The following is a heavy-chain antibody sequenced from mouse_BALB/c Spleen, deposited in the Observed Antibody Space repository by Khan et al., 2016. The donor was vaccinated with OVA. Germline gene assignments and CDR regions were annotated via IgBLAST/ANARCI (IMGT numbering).Heavy chain of an antibody. D-gene: IGHD2-3*01. Sequence: QVQLKQSGPGLVAPSQSLSITCTVSGFSLTGYGVNWVRQPPGKGLEWLGMIWGDGSTDYNSALKSRLSISKDNSKSQVFLKRNSLQTDDTARYYCASYGYYPYYARDYWGQGTSVTVSS. CDR2: IWGDGST. V-gene: IGHV2-6-7*01. CDR1: GFSLTGYG. CDR3: ASYGYYPYYARDY. J-gene: IGHJ4*01.